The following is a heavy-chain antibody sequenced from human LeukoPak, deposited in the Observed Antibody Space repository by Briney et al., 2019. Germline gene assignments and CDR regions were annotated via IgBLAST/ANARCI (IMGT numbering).Heavy chain of an antibody. CDR3: ARSQSTMATWSLDY. CDR1: GFTFNKYR. J-gene: IGHJ4*02. CDR2: INQDGSDI. V-gene: IGHV3-7*01. D-gene: IGHD5-24*01. Sequence: AGGSLRLSCATSGFTFNKYRMTWVRQAPGKGLEWVANINQDGSDIYYLDSLGGRFTISRDNAAGSLFLHMDSLTVEDTAVYYCARSQSTMATWSLDYWGRGTRVTVSS.